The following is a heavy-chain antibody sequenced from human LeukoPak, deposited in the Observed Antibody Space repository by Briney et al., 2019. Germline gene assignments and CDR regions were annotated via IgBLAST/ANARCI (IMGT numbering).Heavy chain of an antibody. CDR1: GGSFSGYY. V-gene: IGHV4-34*01. J-gene: IGHJ4*02. Sequence: SETLSLTCAVYGGSFSGYYWSWIRQPPGKGLEWIGEINHSGSTNYNPSLKSRVTISVDTPQNQFSLKLSSVTAADTAVYYCARGSSTSLDYWGQGTLVTVSS. CDR3: ARGSSTSLDY. CDR2: INHSGST. D-gene: IGHD2-2*01.